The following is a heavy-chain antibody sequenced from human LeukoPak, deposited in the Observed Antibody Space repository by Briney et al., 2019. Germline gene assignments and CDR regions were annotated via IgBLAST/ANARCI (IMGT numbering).Heavy chain of an antibody. J-gene: IGHJ6*01. Sequence: AETLTLTCAVYGGSFSGYYWSWVRQSPGKGLEWIGDVYHRGGTYYSPSLRGRVTISLDTSKKQLSLSVSSLTAADTAVYYCARENSCSLFTGQHCSFLYGWGKGTTVALSS. V-gene: IGHV4-34*01. D-gene: IGHD1-26*01. CDR2: VYHRGGT. CDR3: ARENSCSLFTGQHCSFLYG. CDR1: GGSFSGYY.